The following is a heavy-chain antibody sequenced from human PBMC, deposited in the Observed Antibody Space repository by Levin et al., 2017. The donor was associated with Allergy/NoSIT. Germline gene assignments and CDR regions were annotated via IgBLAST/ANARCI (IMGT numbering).Heavy chain of an antibody. J-gene: IGHJ4*02. D-gene: IGHD7-27*01. CDR2: ISSDGSNT. V-gene: IGHV3-30-3*01. CDR1: GFNFNFYA. CDR3: ARDAGDARGGAYFDY. Sequence: GGSLRLSCTASGFNFNFYAMHWVRQAPGKGLDWVALISSDGSNTYYADSVRGRFTISRDSSNNTLYLQINSLRPDDTAVFYCARDAGDARGGAYFDYWGQGTLVTVSS.